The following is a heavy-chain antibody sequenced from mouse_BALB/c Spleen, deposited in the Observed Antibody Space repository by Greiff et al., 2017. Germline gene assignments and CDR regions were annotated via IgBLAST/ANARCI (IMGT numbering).Heavy chain of an antibody. CDR1: GYTFTDYE. V-gene: IGHV1-15*01. J-gene: IGHJ2*01. Sequence: QVQLQQSGAELVRPGASVTLSCTASGYTFTDYEMHWVKQTPVHGLEWIGAIDPETGGTAYNQKFKGKATLTADKSSSTAYMELRSLTSEDSAVYYCTKRLLVSDYWGQGTTRTGSS. D-gene: IGHD1-2*01. CDR2: IDPETGGT. CDR3: TKRLLVSDY.